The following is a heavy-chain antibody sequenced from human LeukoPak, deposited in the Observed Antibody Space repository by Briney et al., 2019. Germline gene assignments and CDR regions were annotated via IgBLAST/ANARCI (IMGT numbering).Heavy chain of an antibody. D-gene: IGHD3-10*01. J-gene: IGHJ4*02. Sequence: PGGSLRLSCAASGFTFSSYAMHWVRQAPGKGLEWVAVISYDGSNKYYADSVKGRFTISRDNSKNTLYLQMNSLRAEDTAVYYCAGCRYFDYWGQGTLVTVSS. V-gene: IGHV3-30-3*02. CDR3: AGCRYFDY. CDR2: ISYDGSNK. CDR1: GFTFSSYA.